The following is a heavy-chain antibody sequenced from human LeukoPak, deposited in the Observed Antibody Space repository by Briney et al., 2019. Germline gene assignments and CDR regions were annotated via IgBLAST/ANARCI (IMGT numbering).Heavy chain of an antibody. CDR2: IYSGGST. J-gene: IGHJ4*02. V-gene: IGHV3-66*01. CDR3: ARVDSRTAQFDY. D-gene: IGHD6-13*01. CDR1: GFNVSSNY. Sequence: GGSLRLACAVSGFNVSSNYLNWVRQAPGKGPEWVSVIYSGGSTYYADSVKGRFTISRDNSKNTLYLQMNSLRAEDTAVYHCARVDSRTAQFDYWGQGTLVTVSS.